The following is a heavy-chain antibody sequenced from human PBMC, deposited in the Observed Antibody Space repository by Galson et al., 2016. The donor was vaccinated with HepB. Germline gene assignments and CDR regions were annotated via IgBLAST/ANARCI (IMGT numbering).Heavy chain of an antibody. CDR1: GYTFTTYA. CDR2: INAANGDT. Sequence: SVTVPCKASGYTFTTYAMYWVRQAPGQRLEWMGWINAANGDTKYSQKLQGRGTITWDTSANTAYMELSSLRSEDTAVYYCARGHIVATVDYYYYGLDVWGQGTTVTVSS. V-gene: IGHV1-3*01. J-gene: IGHJ6*02. D-gene: IGHD5-12*01. CDR3: ARGHIVATVDYYYYGLDV.